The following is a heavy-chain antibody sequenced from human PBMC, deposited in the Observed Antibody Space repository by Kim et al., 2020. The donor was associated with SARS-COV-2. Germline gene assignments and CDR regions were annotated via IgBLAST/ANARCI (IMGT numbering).Heavy chain of an antibody. J-gene: IGHJ3*01. Sequence: YYLTTVKGRFTIPRENAKNTLYLHLNSLGAEETAVYYCARDRIGGHGAFDVWGQGTRVTVS. V-gene: IGHV3-30*01. CDR3: ARDRIGGHGAFDV.